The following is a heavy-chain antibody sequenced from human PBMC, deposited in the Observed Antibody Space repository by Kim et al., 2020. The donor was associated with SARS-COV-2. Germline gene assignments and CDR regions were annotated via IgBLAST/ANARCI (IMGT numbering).Heavy chain of an antibody. V-gene: IGHV3-74*01. CDR3: VKGGNYIYNLMDV. Sequence: YADSWRGRFTMSRDNGKHMVYLEMSSLGAEDTAVYFCVKGGNYIYNLMDVWGQGTTVTVSS. J-gene: IGHJ6*02. D-gene: IGHD1-1*01.